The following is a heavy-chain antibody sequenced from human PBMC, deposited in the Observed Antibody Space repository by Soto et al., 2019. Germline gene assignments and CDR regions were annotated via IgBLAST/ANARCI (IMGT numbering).Heavy chain of an antibody. Sequence: EVQLVQSGAEVKKPGESLKISCMGSGYKVSTWHNFTSYWIAWVRQMPGEGLEWMGIIYPGDSDTRYSPSFKGQVTIAADKSINSVYFQWSILKASDTSTYYCARLGFNYDFLSGYYNVHHYYGIDVWGQGTTVTVSS. CDR3: ARLGFNYDFLSGYYNVHHYYGIDV. J-gene: IGHJ6*02. CDR1: GYKVSTWHNFTSYW. D-gene: IGHD3-3*01. V-gene: IGHV5-51*03. CDR2: IYPGDSDT.